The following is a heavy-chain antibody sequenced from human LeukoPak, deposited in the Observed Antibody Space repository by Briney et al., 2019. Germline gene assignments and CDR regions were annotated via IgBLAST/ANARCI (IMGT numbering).Heavy chain of an antibody. CDR2: IYYSGST. J-gene: IGHJ2*01. D-gene: IGHD5-12*01. CDR3: ARERGGYSGYDDSWYFDL. Sequence: SETLSLTCTVSGGSISSSSYYWGWIRQPPGKGLEWIGSIYYSGSTYYNPSLKSRVTISVDTSKNQFSLKLSSVTAADTAVYYCARERGGYSGYDDSWYFDLWGRGTLVTVSS. CDR1: GGSISSSSYY. V-gene: IGHV4-39*07.